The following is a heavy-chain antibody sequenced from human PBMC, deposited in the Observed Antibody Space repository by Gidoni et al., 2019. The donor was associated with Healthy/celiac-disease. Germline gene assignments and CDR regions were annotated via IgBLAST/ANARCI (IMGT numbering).Heavy chain of an antibody. CDR3: ARGRSSWYEFELSFDY. J-gene: IGHJ4*02. Sequence: QVQLQESGPGLVKPSETLSLPCTVSGGSISSYYWSWIRQPAGKGLEWIGRIYTSGSPNYNPSLKSRVTMSVDTSKNQFSLKLSSVTAADTAVYYCARGRSSWYEFELSFDYWGQGTLVTVSS. V-gene: IGHV4-4*07. CDR1: GGSISSYY. D-gene: IGHD6-13*01. CDR2: IYTSGSP.